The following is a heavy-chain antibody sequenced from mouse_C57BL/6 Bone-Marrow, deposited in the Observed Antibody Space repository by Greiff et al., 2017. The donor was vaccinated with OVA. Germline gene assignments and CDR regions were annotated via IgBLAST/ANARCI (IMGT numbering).Heavy chain of an antibody. CDR3: ARWGCHDGGFAY. D-gene: IGHD6-1*01. Sequence: VQLQQSGAELARPGASVKLSCKASGYTFTSYGISWVKQRTGQGLEWIGEIYHRSGNTYYNEKFKGKATLTADKSSSTAYMELRSLTSEDSAVYFCARWGCHDGGFAYWGQGTLVTVSA. CDR2: IYHRSGNT. J-gene: IGHJ3*01. V-gene: IGHV1-81*01. CDR1: GYTFTSYG.